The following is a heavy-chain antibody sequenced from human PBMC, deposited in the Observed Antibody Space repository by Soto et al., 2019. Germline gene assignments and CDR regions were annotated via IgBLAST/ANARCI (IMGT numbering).Heavy chain of an antibody. V-gene: IGHV6-1*01. Sequence: SQTLSLTCAISGDSVSSNSAAWNWIRQSPSRGLEWLGRTYYRSKWYNDYAVSVKSRITINPDTSKNQFSLQLNSVTPEDTAVYYCARDQEPDSSSWYFYYYYVDVCGKGTTVTVSS. D-gene: IGHD6-13*01. CDR2: TYYRSKWYN. CDR1: GDSVSSNSAA. J-gene: IGHJ6*03. CDR3: ARDQEPDSSSWYFYYYYVDV.